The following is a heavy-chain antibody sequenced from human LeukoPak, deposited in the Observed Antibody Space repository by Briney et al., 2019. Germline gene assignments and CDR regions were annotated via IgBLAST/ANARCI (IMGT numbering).Heavy chain of an antibody. J-gene: IGHJ3*02. CDR2: IFYSGSP. D-gene: IGHD3-10*01. Sequence: PAETLSLTCTVSGGSISRYYWSWIRQPPGRGLEWIGYIFYSGSPNYNPSLESRVTISLDTSRNQLSLQLNAVTAGDTPVFYCGSSNYNPSLKSRVTISVDTSRNQFSLKLSSVTAADTAVYYCARGSGWELSGMYDFDMWGQGTMVTVSS. CDR1: GGSISRYY. V-gene: IGHV4-59*01. CDR3: GSSNYNPSLKSRVTISVDTSRNQFSLKLSSVTAADTAVYYCARGSGWELSGMYDFDM.